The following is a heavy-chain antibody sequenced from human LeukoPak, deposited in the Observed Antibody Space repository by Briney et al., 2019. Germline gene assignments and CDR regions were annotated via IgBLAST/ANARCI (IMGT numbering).Heavy chain of an antibody. Sequence: GGSLRLSCAASGFTFSSYSMNWVRQAPGKGLEWVSYISSSSSTIYYADSVKGRFTISRDNAKNSLYLQMNSLRAEDTAVYYCARTYYYDSSGYPGLDYWGQGTLVTVSS. D-gene: IGHD3-22*01. CDR2: ISSSSSTI. J-gene: IGHJ4*02. V-gene: IGHV3-48*04. CDR1: GFTFSSYS. CDR3: ARTYYYDSSGYPGLDY.